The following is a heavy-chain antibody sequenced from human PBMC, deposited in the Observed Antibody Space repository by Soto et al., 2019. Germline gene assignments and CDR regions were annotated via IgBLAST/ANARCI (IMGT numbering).Heavy chain of an antibody. J-gene: IGHJ4*02. CDR3: ASHRGNTYGPYDY. Sequence: VQLQESGPGLVKPSGTLSLTCAVSGGSISSSNWWSWVRQSPRKGLEWIGEISHSGNTNHNPSLKSRVTISIDKSKNQFSLKLTSVTAADTAVYYCASHRGNTYGPYDYWGQGTLVTVSS. CDR1: GGSISSSNW. D-gene: IGHD5-18*01. CDR2: ISHSGNT. V-gene: IGHV4-4*02.